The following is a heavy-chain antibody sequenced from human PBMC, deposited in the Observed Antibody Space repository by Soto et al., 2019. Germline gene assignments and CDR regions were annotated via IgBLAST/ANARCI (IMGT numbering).Heavy chain of an antibody. J-gene: IGHJ4*02. CDR2: ISSDATIV. CDR1: GYTFRGYG. D-gene: IGHD1-26*01. CDR3: VRGGGVGTTWGYY. V-gene: IGHV3-48*02. Sequence: EVQVVASGGGLVQHGGSLRLSCEGFGYTFRGYGMFWVRQAPGKGLECASYISSDATIVNYVDSGKGRFTISRDSAKKSLVRQMNSLRDEDTAVDYCVRGGGVGTTWGYYWGQGAHVSVSS.